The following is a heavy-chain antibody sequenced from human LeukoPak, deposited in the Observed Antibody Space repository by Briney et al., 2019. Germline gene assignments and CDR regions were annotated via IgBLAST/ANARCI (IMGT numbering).Heavy chain of an antibody. V-gene: IGHV1-18*04. CDR1: VYTFTGYY. Sequence: ASVKVSCKASVYTFTGYYMHWVRQAPGQGLEWMGWISAYNGNTNYAQKLQGRVTMTTDTSTSTAYMELRSLRSDDTAVYYCARDLRAYSSGWYDRFDYWGQGTLVTVSS. D-gene: IGHD6-19*01. CDR2: ISAYNGNT. J-gene: IGHJ4*02. CDR3: ARDLRAYSSGWYDRFDY.